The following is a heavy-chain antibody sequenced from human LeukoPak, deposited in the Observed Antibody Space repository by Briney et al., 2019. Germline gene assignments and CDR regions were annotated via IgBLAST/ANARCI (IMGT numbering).Heavy chain of an antibody. Sequence: QSGGSLRLSFAVSGFTVTNDYMNWVRQAPGKGLEWVSIIYSGGSTYYADSVKGRFTISRDSSNNTLFLQMTNLRAEDSGLYYCATDVRSSPLGFWGHGTLVTVSS. CDR2: IYSGGST. D-gene: IGHD6-19*01. CDR3: ATDVRSSPLGF. V-gene: IGHV3-66*01. J-gene: IGHJ4*01. CDR1: GFTVTNDY.